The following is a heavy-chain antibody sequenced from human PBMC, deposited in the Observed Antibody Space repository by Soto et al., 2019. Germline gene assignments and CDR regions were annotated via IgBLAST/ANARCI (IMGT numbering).Heavy chain of an antibody. V-gene: IGHV3-23*01. D-gene: IGHD4-17*01. J-gene: IGHJ5*02. CDR1: GFTFSRFA. Sequence: EVQLLESGGGLVQPGESLRLSCAASGFTFSRFAMKWVRQAPGKGLEWVSVIGNEGDGIHYADSVKGRFTISRDNSRNTVNLQMNSLRGEDTAVYYCATYGQHLMGSWGQGTLVTVSS. CDR2: IGNEGDGI. CDR3: ATYGQHLMGS.